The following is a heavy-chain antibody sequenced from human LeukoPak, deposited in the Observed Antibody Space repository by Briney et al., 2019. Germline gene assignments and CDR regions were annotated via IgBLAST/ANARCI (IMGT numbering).Heavy chain of an antibody. CDR3: ARGLTMVRGDDRDY. CDR2: IYYSGST. Sequence: PSETLSLTCTVSGGSISSYYWGWIRQPPGKGLEWIGYIYYSGSTNYNPSLKSRVTISVDTSKNQFSLKLSSVTAADTAVYYCARGLTMVRGDDRDYWGQGTLVTVSS. D-gene: IGHD3-10*01. CDR1: GGSISSYY. V-gene: IGHV4-59*01. J-gene: IGHJ4*02.